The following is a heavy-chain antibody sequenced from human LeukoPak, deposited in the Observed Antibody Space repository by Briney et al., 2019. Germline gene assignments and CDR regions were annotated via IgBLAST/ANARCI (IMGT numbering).Heavy chain of an antibody. CDR2: ISSSGSYI. D-gene: IGHD1-14*01. J-gene: IGHJ4*02. Sequence: PGGSLRLSCAASGFTFGNYEMNWVRQAPGKGLEWVSSISSSGSYIYYADSVKGRFTISRDNAKNSLYLQMNSLRAEDTAVYYCARVGTRVTSGLDYWGQGTLVTVSS. V-gene: IGHV3-21*01. CDR3: ARVGTRVTSGLDY. CDR1: GFTFGNYE.